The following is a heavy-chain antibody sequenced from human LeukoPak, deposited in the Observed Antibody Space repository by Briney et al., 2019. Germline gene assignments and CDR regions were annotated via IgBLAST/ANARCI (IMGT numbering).Heavy chain of an antibody. CDR2: INPNSGGT. CDR3: ARDALPITMIVVAPSDY. D-gene: IGHD3-22*01. V-gene: IGHV1-2*02. CDR1: GYTFTGYY. J-gene: IGHJ4*02. Sequence: ASVKVSCKASGYTFTGYYMHWVRQAPGQGLEWMGWINPNSGGTNYAQKLQGRVTMTTDTSTSTAYMELRSLRSDDTAVYYCARDALPITMIVVAPSDYWGQGTLVTVSS.